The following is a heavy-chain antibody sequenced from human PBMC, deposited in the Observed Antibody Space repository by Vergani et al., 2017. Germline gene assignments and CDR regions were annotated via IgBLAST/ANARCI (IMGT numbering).Heavy chain of an antibody. Sequence: QVQLQESGPGLVKPSETLSLTCTVSGGSVSSGSYYWSWIRQPPGKGLEWIGYIYYSGSTNYNPSLKSRVTISVDTSKNQFSLKLSSVNAADTAVYYCGRGYRDQPPYYYYYMDVWGKGTTVTVSS. D-gene: IGHD5-12*01. CDR3: GRGYRDQPPYYYYYMDV. CDR2: IYYSGST. CDR1: GGSVSSGSYY. J-gene: IGHJ6*03. V-gene: IGHV4-61*01.